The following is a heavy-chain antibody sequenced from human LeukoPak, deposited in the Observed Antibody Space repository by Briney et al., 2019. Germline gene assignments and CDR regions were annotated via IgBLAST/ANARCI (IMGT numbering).Heavy chain of an antibody. D-gene: IGHD3-10*01. V-gene: IGHV3-7*01. J-gene: IGHJ4*02. CDR3: ARERASDSYSKAPSFDS. CDR1: GFTFSSYW. Sequence: GGSLRLSCAASGFTFSSYWMSRVRQAPGKGLEWVANIKQDGSEKYYVDSMKGRFTISRDNAKNSLYLQMNNLRADDTAVYYCARERASDSYSKAPSFDSCGQGTLVTVSS. CDR2: IKQDGSEK.